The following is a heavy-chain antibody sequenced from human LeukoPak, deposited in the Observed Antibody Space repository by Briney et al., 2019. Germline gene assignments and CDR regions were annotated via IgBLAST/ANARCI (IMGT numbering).Heavy chain of an antibody. V-gene: IGHV4-59*11. Sequence: SETLSLTCTVSGGSISGHYWSWIRRPPGKGLEWIGYIYYSGSTSYNPSLKSRVTMSVDTSKNQFSLKLSSVTAADTAVYYCARGAVAGTLYYGMDVWGQGTTVTVSS. CDR3: ARGAVAGTLYYGMDV. D-gene: IGHD6-19*01. CDR1: GGSISGHY. J-gene: IGHJ6*02. CDR2: IYYSGST.